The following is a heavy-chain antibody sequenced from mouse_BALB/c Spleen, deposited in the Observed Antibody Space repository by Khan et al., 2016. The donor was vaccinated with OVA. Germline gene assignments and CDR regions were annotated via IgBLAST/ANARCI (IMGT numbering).Heavy chain of an antibody. J-gene: IGHJ4*01. D-gene: IGHD2-10*01. CDR2: IWGDGST. Sequence: QVQLQQSGPGLVAPSQRLSITCTVSGFSLTGYGVNWVRQPPGKGLEWPGMIWGDGSTDYNSVLKSRLSISKDNSKSQVFLKMNSLQTDDTARYYCARAYYGNYREAMDYWGQGTSVTVSS. CDR3: ARAYYGNYREAMDY. CDR1: GFSLTGYG. V-gene: IGHV2-6-7*01.